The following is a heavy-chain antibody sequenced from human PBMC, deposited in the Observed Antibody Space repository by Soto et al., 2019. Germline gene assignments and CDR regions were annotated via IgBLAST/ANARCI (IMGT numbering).Heavy chain of an antibody. CDR1: GGTFSDYA. V-gene: IGHV1-69*01. J-gene: IGHJ6*02. Sequence: QVQLVQSGAEVRKSGSSVKVSCKAAGGTFSDYALSWVRQAPGQGLEWMGGIIPMFATTNYAQKFQGRVTITADDSATTAHMELSSLKSVDTAVYYCARGRGIGFSSTWNIYWYYNMDVWGQGTTVTVSS. D-gene: IGHD6-13*01. CDR3: ARGRGIGFSSTWNIYWYYNMDV. CDR2: IIPMFATT.